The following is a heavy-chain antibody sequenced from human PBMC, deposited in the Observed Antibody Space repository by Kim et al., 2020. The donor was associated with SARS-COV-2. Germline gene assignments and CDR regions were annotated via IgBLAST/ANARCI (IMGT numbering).Heavy chain of an antibody. CDR3: ARGSRTTGYDY. Sequence: ASVKVSCKASGYSFTNFGINWVRQAPGQGLEWMGWISAYNGDTNYAEKSRGRFTMTTDTSTSTAHMELRSLRSDDTALYYCARGSRTTGYDYWGQENLVTVSS. V-gene: IGHV1-18*01. J-gene: IGHJ4*02. CDR2: ISAYNGDT. CDR1: GYSFTNFG. D-gene: IGHD3-9*01.